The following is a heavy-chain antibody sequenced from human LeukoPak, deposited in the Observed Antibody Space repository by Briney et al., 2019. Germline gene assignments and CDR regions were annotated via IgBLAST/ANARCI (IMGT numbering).Heavy chain of an antibody. CDR1: GFTFSDYY. CDR3: ARDPTMVRGVITHVDY. CDR2: XSINVLPI. J-gene: IGHJ4*02. D-gene: IGHD3-10*01. V-gene: IGHV3-11*01. Sequence: PGGSLRLSCAASGFTFSDYYMSXXRQAPGKGXAXXXXXSINVLPIYXADPVKGRXTISRDNAKDTLYLHMNSLRAAVPAVYYCARDPTMVRGVITHVDYWGQGTLVTVSS.